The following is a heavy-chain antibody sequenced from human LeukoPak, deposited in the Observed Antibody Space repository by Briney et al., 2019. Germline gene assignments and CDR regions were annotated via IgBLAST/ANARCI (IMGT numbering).Heavy chain of an antibody. CDR3: ARGGYNWNMFDY. CDR1: GYTFSGYY. V-gene: IGHV1-46*03. CDR2: INPSSGST. D-gene: IGHD1-20*01. Sequence: ASVKVSCKASGYTFSGYYMHWVRQAPGQGLEWMGIINPSSGSTTYAQKFQGRVTMTRDTSTSTVYMELSSLRSEDTAVYYCARGGYNWNMFDYWGQGTLVTVS. J-gene: IGHJ4*02.